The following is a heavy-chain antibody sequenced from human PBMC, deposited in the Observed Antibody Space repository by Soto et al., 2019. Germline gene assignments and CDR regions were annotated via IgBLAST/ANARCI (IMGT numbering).Heavy chain of an antibody. CDR3: ASGLSGDKVDQ. CDR2: IYDSGNT. Sequence: QVQLQESGPGLVKPSQTLSLTCTVSGGSISDGAYYWSWIRQPPGKGLEWIGHIYDSGNTYNNPSLKSRLTISVDTSKNPFSQNLNSVTAADTAVYYCASGLSGDKVDQWGQGTLVTVSS. J-gene: IGHJ4*02. V-gene: IGHV4-30-4*01. D-gene: IGHD2-21*01. CDR1: GGSISDGAYY.